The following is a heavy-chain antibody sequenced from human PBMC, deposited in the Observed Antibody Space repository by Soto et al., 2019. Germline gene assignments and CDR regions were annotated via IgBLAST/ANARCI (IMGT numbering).Heavy chain of an antibody. CDR3: ARGLPGSSSSRYYFAY. V-gene: IGHV1-69*06. CDR2: IIPIFGTA. CDR1: GGTFSSYA. J-gene: IGHJ4*02. Sequence: SVKVSCKASGGTFSSYAISWVRQAPGQGLEWMGGIIPIFGTANYAQKFQGRVTITADKSTSTAYMELSSLRSEDTAVYYCARGLPGSSSSRYYFAYWGQGTLVTVYS. D-gene: IGHD6-6*01.